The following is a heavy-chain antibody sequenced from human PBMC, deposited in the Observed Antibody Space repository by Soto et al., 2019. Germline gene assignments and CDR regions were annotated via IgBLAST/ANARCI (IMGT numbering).Heavy chain of an antibody. CDR2: LYSGGST. V-gene: IGHV3-66*01. D-gene: IGHD6-19*01. Sequence: EVLLVESGGGVVQPGGSLRLSCAASGFTVSSYYMRWVRQAPGKGLECVSVLYSGGSTYYADSVKGRITISRESSKNTLYVHMNSLRAEDTAVYYCASETRNRMAGCTTHEDYWGQGTVVTVCS. J-gene: IGHJ4*02. CDR1: GFTVSSYY. CDR3: ASETRNRMAGCTTHEDY.